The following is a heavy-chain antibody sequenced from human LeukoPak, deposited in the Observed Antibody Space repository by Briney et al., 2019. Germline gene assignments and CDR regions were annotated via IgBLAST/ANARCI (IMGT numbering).Heavy chain of an antibody. Sequence: SVTVSCKASGGTFSSYAISWVRQAPGQGLEWMGGIIPIFGTANYAQKFQGRVTITADESTSTAYMELSSLRAEDTALYYCARSVPDYTRFDYWGQGALVTVSS. CDR2: IIPIFGTA. CDR1: GGTFSSYA. D-gene: IGHD4-11*01. J-gene: IGHJ4*02. V-gene: IGHV1-69*13. CDR3: ARSVPDYTRFDY.